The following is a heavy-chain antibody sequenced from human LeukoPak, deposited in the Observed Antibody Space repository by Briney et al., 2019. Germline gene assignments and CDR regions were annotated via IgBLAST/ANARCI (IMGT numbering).Heavy chain of an antibody. CDR3: ARGRVSSSTWYSTYYYYFYMDV. V-gene: IGHV4-61*02. Sequence: SETLSLTCTVSGGSISSGSYYWSWIRQPAGKGLEWIGRIYTSGSTNYNPSLKSRVTISVDTSKNQFSLKLRSVTAADTAVYFCARGRVSSSTWYSTYYYYFYMDVWGKGTTVTVSS. CDR1: GGSISSGSYY. D-gene: IGHD1-1*01. J-gene: IGHJ6*03. CDR2: IYTSGST.